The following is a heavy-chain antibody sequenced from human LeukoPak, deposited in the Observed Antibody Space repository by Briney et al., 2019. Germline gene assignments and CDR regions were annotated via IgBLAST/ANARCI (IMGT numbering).Heavy chain of an antibody. Sequence: GGSLRLSCAASGFTISNNYMSWLRQAPGKGLECVAVLYSGGTTYYADSVKGRFTISRDNSKNTLFLQMNSLRVEDTAMYYCAANHPFDPWGQGTLVTVSS. CDR1: GFTISNNY. V-gene: IGHV3-66*01. CDR2: LYSGGTT. D-gene: IGHD1-14*01. J-gene: IGHJ5*02. CDR3: AANHPFDP.